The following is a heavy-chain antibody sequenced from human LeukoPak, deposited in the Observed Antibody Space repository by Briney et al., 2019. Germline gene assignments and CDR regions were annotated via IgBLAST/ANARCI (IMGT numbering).Heavy chain of an antibody. CDR3: AKKSRFRNRLGELPIDY. V-gene: IGHV3-23*01. D-gene: IGHD1-26*01. CDR1: GFTFSSYG. Sequence: PGGSLRLSCAASGFTFSSYGMSWVRQAPGKGLEWVSAISGSGGSTYYADSVKGRFTISRDNSKNTLYLQMNSLRAEDTAVYYCAKKSRFRNRLGELPIDYWGRGTLVTVSS. J-gene: IGHJ4*02. CDR2: ISGSGGST.